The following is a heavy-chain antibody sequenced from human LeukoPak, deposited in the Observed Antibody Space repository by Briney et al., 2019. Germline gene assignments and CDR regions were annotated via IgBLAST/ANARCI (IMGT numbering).Heavy chain of an antibody. D-gene: IGHD2-15*01. V-gene: IGHV3-48*03. J-gene: IGHJ6*02. CDR2: ISSSGSTI. CDR3: ARDHRVVVVAAQIRIYYYGMDV. CDR1: GFTFSSYE. Sequence: PGGSLRLACAVSGFTFSSYEMNWVRQAPGKGLEWVSYISSSGSTIYYADSVRGRFTISRDNAKNSLYLQMNSLRAEDTAVYYCARDHRVVVVAAQIRIYYYGMDVWGQGTTVIVSS.